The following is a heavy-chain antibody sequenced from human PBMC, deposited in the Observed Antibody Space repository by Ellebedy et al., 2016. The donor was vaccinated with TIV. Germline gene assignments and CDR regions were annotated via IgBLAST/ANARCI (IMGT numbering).Heavy chain of an antibody. Sequence: GGSLRLSXKLSGFTFSTYAMTWVRQAPGKGLEWVSSTSVSGGSTYYADSVKGRFTISKDNSRNALYLQMNSLRAADTAIYYCARWSDDDYDIWGQGTMVNVSS. V-gene: IGHV3-23*01. CDR3: ARWSDDDYDI. J-gene: IGHJ3*02. CDR2: TSVSGGST. CDR1: GFTFSTYA.